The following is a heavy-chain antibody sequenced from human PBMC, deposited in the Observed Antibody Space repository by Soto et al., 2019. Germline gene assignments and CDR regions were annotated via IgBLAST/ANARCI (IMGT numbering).Heavy chain of an antibody. CDR3: ARENYAMDV. CDR1: GFTFSDYY. V-gene: IGHV3-11*06. Sequence: QVQLVESGGGLVKPGGSLRLSCVASGFTFSDYYMTWIRQAPGKGLEWVSHISGTSSYTNYADSVKGRFTISRDNAKNSLYLQMNSLRAEDTAVYYCARENYAMDVWGQGTTVTVSS. CDR2: ISGTSSYT. J-gene: IGHJ6*02.